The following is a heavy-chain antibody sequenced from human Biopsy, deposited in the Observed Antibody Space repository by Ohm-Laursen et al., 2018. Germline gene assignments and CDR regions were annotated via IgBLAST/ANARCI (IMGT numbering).Heavy chain of an antibody. CDR1: GASVTSGSYY. CDR3: ARESALAGDFDS. CDR2: ISNIGST. Sequence: SETLSLTCTVSGASVTSGSYYWSWIRQPPRKGLEWLGYISNIGSTNYNPSLKSRVTISVDTSKNHFSLKLTSVTAADTAVYYCARESALAGDFDSWGQGTLVTVSS. V-gene: IGHV4-61*01. D-gene: IGHD6-19*01. J-gene: IGHJ4*02.